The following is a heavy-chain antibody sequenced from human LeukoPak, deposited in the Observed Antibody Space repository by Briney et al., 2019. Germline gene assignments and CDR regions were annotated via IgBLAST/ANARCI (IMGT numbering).Heavy chain of an antibody. D-gene: IGHD1-26*01. Sequence: GGSLRLSCAASGFTFSSYSMNWVRQAPGKGLEWVSSIGSSSSSIYYADSVKGRFTISRDNAKKSLYLQMNSLRAEDTAVYYCAREGREDFDYWGQGTLVTVSS. V-gene: IGHV3-21*01. CDR1: GFTFSSYS. J-gene: IGHJ4*02. CDR2: IGSSSSSI. CDR3: AREGREDFDY.